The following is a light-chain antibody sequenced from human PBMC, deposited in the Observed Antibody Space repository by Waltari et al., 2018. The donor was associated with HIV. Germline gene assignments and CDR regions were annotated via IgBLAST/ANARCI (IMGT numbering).Light chain of an antibody. CDR2: KDS. Sequence: SYELTQPPSVSVSPGQTATITCSGDAFPKPFAYWYQQKPGQAPLLVIYKDSGRPSGIPDRFSGSNSGTTVTLIISGVQAEDEADYYCESADSTGNYWAFGGGTKLTVL. V-gene: IGLV3-25*03. CDR1: AFPKPF. CDR3: ESADSTGNYWA. J-gene: IGLJ2*01.